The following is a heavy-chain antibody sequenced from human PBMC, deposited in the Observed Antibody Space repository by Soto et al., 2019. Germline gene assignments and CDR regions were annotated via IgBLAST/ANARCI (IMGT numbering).Heavy chain of an antibody. D-gene: IGHD5-12*01. V-gene: IGHV1-69*01. CDR2: IIPIFGTA. J-gene: IGHJ4*02. Sequence: QVQLVQSGAEVNKPGSSVKVSCKASGGTFSSYAISWVRQAPGQGLEWMGGIIPIFGTANYAQKFQGRVTITADESTSTPDMDLSRLRSEDTAVYYCARDSVRGYSGYGPKDYWGQGTLVTVSS. CDR1: GGTFSSYA. CDR3: ARDSVRGYSGYGPKDY.